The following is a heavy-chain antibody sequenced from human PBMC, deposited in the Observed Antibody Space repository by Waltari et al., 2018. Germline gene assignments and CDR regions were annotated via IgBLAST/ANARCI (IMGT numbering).Heavy chain of an antibody. J-gene: IGHJ2*01. Sequence: QVQLQESGPGLVKPSETLSLTCTVSGGSISSYYWSWIRQPPGKGLEWIGYIYYTGRTNYNPSLKGRVTISVDTSKNQFSMKLSSVTAADTAVYYCARHAHYYDSSGYSLYWYCDFWGRGTLVTVSS. D-gene: IGHD3-22*01. V-gene: IGHV4-59*08. CDR1: GGSISSYY. CDR3: ARHAHYYDSSGYSLYWYCDF. CDR2: IYYTGRT.